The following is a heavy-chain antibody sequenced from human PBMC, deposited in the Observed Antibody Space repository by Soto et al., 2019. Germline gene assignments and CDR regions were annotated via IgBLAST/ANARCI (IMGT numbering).Heavy chain of an antibody. J-gene: IGHJ4*02. Sequence: GGSQRLSCEASGFTFSNAWMNWVRHAPGKGLEWVGRIKSKTDGGTTDYAAPVKGRFTISRDDSKNTLYLQMNSLKTEDTAVYYCTTGNSGSYYSYWGQGTLVTSPQ. CDR2: IKSKTDGGTT. CDR3: TTGNSGSYYSY. D-gene: IGHD1-26*01. V-gene: IGHV3-15*07. CDR1: GFTFSNAW.